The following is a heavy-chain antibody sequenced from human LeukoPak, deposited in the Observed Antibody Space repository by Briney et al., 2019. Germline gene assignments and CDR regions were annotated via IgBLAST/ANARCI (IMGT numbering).Heavy chain of an antibody. Sequence: SETLSLTCTVSGGSISSGDYYWSWIRQPPGKDLEWIGYIYYSGSTLYNPSLKSRLTISVDTSKNQFSLKLSSVTAADTAVYYCASWPGGWYGEDSWGQGTLVTVSS. CDR1: GGSISSGDYY. CDR2: IYYSGST. V-gene: IGHV4-30-4*01. D-gene: IGHD6-19*01. J-gene: IGHJ4*02. CDR3: ASWPGGWYGEDS.